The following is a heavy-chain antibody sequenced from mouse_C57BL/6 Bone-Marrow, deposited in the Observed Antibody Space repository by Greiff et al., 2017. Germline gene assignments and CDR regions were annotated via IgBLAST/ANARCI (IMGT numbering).Heavy chain of an antibody. CDR2: ISYSGST. D-gene: IGHD1-1*02. V-gene: IGHV3-1*01. Sequence: EVQLVESGPGMVKPSQSLSLTCTVTGYSITSGYDWHWIRHFPGNKLEWMGYISYSGSTNYNPSLKSRISITHDTSKNHFFLKLNSVTTEDTATYYCAMGWTGWYFDVWGTGTTVTVSS. CDR3: AMGWTGWYFDV. CDR1: GYSITSGYD. J-gene: IGHJ1*03.